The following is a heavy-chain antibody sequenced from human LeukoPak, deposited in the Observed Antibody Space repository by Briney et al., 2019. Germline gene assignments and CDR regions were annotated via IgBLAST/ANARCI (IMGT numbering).Heavy chain of an antibody. CDR3: ARVHYDSSGYLPYYYYGMDV. CDR1: GFTFSSYG. D-gene: IGHD3-22*01. V-gene: IGHV3-33*01. J-gene: IGHJ6*02. Sequence: GGSLRLSCAASGFTFSSYGMQWVRQAPGKGLEWVAVIWYDGSNKYYADSVKGRFTISRDNSKNTLYLQMNSLGAEDTAVYYCARVHYDSSGYLPYYYYGMDVWGQGTTVTVSS. CDR2: IWYDGSNK.